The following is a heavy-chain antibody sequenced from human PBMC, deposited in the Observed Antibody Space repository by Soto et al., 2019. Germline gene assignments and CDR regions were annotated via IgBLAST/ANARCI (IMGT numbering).Heavy chain of an antibody. CDR1: GGSFSGYY. J-gene: IGHJ5*02. CDR2: INHSGST. CDR3: ARGAYIVVVVAATISWFDP. D-gene: IGHD2-15*01. Sequence: SETLSLTCAVYGGSFSGYYWSWIRQPPGKGLEWIGEINHSGSTNYNPSLKSRVTISVDTSKNQFSLKLSSVTAADTAVYYCARGAYIVVVVAATISWFDPWGQGTLVTV. V-gene: IGHV4-34*01.